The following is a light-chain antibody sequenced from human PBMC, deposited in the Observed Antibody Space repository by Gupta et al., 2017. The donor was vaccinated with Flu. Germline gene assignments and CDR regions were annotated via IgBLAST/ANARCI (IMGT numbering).Light chain of an antibody. CDR3: QQNSYFPYA. CDR2: GTS. V-gene: IGKV1-33*01. J-gene: IGKJ1*01. CDR1: HDINNY. Sequence: DIQMTQSPSSLSASVGDRVTITCQASHDINNYLNWFRQKPGKAPELLIYGTSYLETGVPSRFSGSGSGTDFTFTISSLQTEEVATYFCQQNSYFPYAFGRGTKVEIK.